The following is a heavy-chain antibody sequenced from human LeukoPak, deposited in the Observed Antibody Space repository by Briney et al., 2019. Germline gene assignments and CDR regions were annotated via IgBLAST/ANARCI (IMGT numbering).Heavy chain of an antibody. V-gene: IGHV4-59*01. CDR1: GGSISSYY. D-gene: IGHD3-22*01. CDR3: ARGGHSSGCYSLDY. Sequence: PSETLSLTCTVSGGSISSYYWSWIRQPPGKGLEWIGYIYYSGSTNYNPSLKSRVTISVDTSKNQFSLKLSSVTAADTAVYYCARGGHSSGCYSLDYWGQGTLITVSS. J-gene: IGHJ4*02. CDR2: IYYSGST.